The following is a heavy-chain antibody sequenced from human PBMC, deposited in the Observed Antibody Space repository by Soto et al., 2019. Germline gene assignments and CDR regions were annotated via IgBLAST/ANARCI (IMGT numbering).Heavy chain of an antibody. Sequence: GGPLRLSCAASGFTFSSYGMHWVRQAPGKGLEWVAVIWYDGSNKYYADSVKGRFTISRDNSKNTLYLQMNSLRAEDTAVYYCARDPIQLHYGMDVWGQGTTVTVSS. CDR1: GFTFSSYG. CDR3: ARDPIQLHYGMDV. J-gene: IGHJ6*02. D-gene: IGHD5-18*01. V-gene: IGHV3-33*01. CDR2: IWYDGSNK.